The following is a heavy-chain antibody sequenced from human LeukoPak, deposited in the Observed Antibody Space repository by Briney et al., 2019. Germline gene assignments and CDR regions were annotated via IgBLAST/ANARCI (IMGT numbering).Heavy chain of an antibody. Sequence: PSETLSLTCTVSDDSISDYDRGWIRQPPGKGLEWIGYFHNSGTSTYNPSLKSRVTISADTSKNQFSLKLNSLTTADTAVYYCTRGAGWLIDYWGQGILVTVS. J-gene: IGHJ4*02. D-gene: IGHD3-16*01. CDR2: FHNSGTS. V-gene: IGHV4-59*01. CDR1: DDSISDYD. CDR3: TRGAGWLIDY.